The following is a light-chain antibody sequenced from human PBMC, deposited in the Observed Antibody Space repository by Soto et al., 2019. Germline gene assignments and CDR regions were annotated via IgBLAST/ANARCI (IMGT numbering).Light chain of an antibody. J-gene: IGLJ1*01. V-gene: IGLV2-23*01. Sequence: ALTQPASVSGSPGQSITISCTGTSSDVGSYNLVSWYQQHPGKAPKLMIYEGSKRPSGVSNRFSGSKSGNTASLTISGLQAEDEADYYCCSYAGRGVFGTGTKLTVL. CDR1: SSDVGSYNL. CDR2: EGS. CDR3: CSYAGRGV.